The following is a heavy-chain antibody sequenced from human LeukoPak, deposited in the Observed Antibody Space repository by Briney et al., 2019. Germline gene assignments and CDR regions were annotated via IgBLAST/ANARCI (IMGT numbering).Heavy chain of an antibody. D-gene: IGHD5-12*01. J-gene: IGHJ4*02. Sequence: GGSLRLSCAASGFTFSSYTMHWVRQTPDKGLEWVALMSYDGNNEYYADSVKGRFTISRDNSKNTLFLQMNSLRAEDTAVYYCARVGYSGYDYDYWGQGTLVTVSS. V-gene: IGHV3-30-3*01. CDR2: MSYDGNNE. CDR3: ARVGYSGYDYDY. CDR1: GFTFSSYT.